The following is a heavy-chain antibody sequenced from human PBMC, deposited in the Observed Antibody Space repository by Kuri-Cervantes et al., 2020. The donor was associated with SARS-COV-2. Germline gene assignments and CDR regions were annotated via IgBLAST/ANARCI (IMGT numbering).Heavy chain of an antibody. CDR1: GYSISSGYY. V-gene: IGHV4-38-2*01. CDR2: IYHSGST. D-gene: IGHD4-23*01. Sequence: SETLSLTCAVSGYSISSGYYWGWIRQPPGKGLEWIGSIYHSGSTYYNPSLKSRVTISVDTSKNQFSLKLSSVTAADKAVYYCARTKRSTVVTPSVPYFDYWGQGTLVTVSS. CDR3: ARTKRSTVVTPSVPYFDY. J-gene: IGHJ4*02.